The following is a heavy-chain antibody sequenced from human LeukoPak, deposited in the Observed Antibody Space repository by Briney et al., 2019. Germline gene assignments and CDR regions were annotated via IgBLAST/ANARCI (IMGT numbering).Heavy chain of an antibody. CDR1: GFTFSSYG. CDR2: ISSSSSYI. V-gene: IGHV3-21*01. J-gene: IGHJ4*02. CDR3: ARDASLHYYDSSGHFDY. Sequence: GGSLRLSCAVSGFTFSSYGMNWVRQAPGKGLEWVSSISSSSSYIYYADSVKGRFTISRDNAKNSLYLQMNSLRAEDTAVYYCARDASLHYYDSSGHFDYWGQGTLVTVSS. D-gene: IGHD3-22*01.